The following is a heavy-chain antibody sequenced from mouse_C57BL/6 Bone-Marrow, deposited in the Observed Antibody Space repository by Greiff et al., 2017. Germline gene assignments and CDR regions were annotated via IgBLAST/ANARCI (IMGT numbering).Heavy chain of an antibody. Sequence: QVQLKQPGAELVMPGASVKLSCKASGYTFTSYWMHWVKQRPGQGLEWIGEIDPSDSYTNYNQKFKGKSTLTVDKSSSTAYMQLSSLTSEDSAVYYCAREGIYSYYWGQGTTLTVSS. CDR2: IDPSDSYT. D-gene: IGHD2-1*01. V-gene: IGHV1-69*01. J-gene: IGHJ2*01. CDR1: GYTFTSYW. CDR3: AREGIYSYY.